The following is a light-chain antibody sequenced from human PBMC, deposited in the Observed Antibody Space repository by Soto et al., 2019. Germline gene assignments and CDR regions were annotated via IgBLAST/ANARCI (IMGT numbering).Light chain of an antibody. Sequence: EIVLTQSPGTLSLPPGERATLSCRASQSVSSSYLAWYQQKPGQAPRLLIYGASSRATGIPDRFSGSGSGTDFTLTISRLEPEDFAVYYCQQYGSSPLLGESMEWTFGQGTKVEIK. CDR3: QQYGSSPLLGESMEWT. V-gene: IGKV3-20*01. CDR1: QSVSSSY. CDR2: GAS. J-gene: IGKJ1*01.